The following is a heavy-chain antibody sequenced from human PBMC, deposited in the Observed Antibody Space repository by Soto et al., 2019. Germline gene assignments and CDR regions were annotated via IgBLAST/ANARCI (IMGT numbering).Heavy chain of an antibody. Sequence: ASVKVSCKASGYTFTSYPTHWVRQAPGQRLEWMGWIDAGNGNTKYSQKFRGRVTFTTDTSASTAYMDLSSLRSEDTAVYYCASEGMDVWGQGTTVTVSS. CDR1: GYTFTSYP. CDR2: IDAGNGNT. CDR3: ASEGMDV. J-gene: IGHJ6*02. V-gene: IGHV1-3*01.